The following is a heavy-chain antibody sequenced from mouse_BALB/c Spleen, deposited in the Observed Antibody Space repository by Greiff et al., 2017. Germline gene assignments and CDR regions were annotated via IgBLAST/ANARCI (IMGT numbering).Heavy chain of an antibody. CDR3: ARLGGNYVAMDY. Sequence: EVQLVESGGGLVQPGGSRKLSCAASGFTFSSFGMHWVRQAPEKGLEWVAYISSGSSTIYYADTVKGRFTISRDNPKNTLFLQMTSLRSEDTAMYYCARLGGNYVAMDYWGQGTSVTVSS. CDR1: GFTFSSFG. V-gene: IGHV5-17*02. D-gene: IGHD2-1*01. CDR2: ISSGSSTI. J-gene: IGHJ4*01.